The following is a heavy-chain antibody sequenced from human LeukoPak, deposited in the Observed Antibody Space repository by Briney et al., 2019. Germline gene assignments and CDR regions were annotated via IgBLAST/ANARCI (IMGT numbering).Heavy chain of an antibody. D-gene: IGHD3-9*01. J-gene: IGHJ3*02. CDR2: SYYSGST. CDR1: GGSISSSSYY. V-gene: IGHV4-39*07. Sequence: SETLSLTCTVSGGSISSSSYYWGWIRQPPGKGLEWIGSSYYSGSTYYNPSLKSRVTISVDPSKNQFSLKLSSVTAADTAVYYCARRLRYFDWSDDAFDIWGQGTMVTVSS. CDR3: ARRLRYFDWSDDAFDI.